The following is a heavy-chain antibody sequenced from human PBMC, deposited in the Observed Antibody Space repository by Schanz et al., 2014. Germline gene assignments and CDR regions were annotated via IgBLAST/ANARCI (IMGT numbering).Heavy chain of an antibody. CDR3: ARDRMSRE. J-gene: IGHJ4*02. CDR1: GYTFSDFY. CDR2: ISPYSGGT. V-gene: IGHV1-2*02. D-gene: IGHD1-26*01. Sequence: QVQLVQSGAEVKTPGASVRVSCKTSGYTFSDFYIHWVRQAPGQGLEWMGWISPYSGGTNYAQKFRGRVPMSRDTSINPVYMDLTRLISNDTAVYYCARDRMSREWGQGTLVTVSS.